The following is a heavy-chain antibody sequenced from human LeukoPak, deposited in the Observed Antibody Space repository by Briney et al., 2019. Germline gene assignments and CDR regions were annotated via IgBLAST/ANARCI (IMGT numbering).Heavy chain of an antibody. V-gene: IGHV3-30-3*01. D-gene: IGHD3-3*01. J-gene: IGHJ6*02. CDR2: ISYDGSNK. Sequence: GGSLRLSCAASGFTFSSYAMHWVRQAPGKGLEWVAVISYDGSNKYYADSVKGRFTISRDNSKNTLYLQMNSLRAEDTAVYYCARVSTGYYDFWSGYSYYYYGMDVWGQGTTVTVSS. CDR1: GFTFSSYA. CDR3: ARVSTGYYDFWSGYSYYYYGMDV.